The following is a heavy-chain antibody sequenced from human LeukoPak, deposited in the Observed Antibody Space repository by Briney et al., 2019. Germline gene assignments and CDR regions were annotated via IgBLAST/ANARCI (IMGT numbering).Heavy chain of an antibody. CDR1: GFTFSSYA. CDR3: ARASSGWYEVPEYYFDY. J-gene: IGHJ4*02. Sequence: KTGGSLRLSCAASGFTFSSYAMSWVRQAPGKGLEWVSSISSSSSYIYYADSVKGRFTISRDNAKNSLYLQMNSLRAEDTAVYYCARASSGWYEVPEYYFDYWGQGTLVTVSS. CDR2: ISSSSSYI. D-gene: IGHD6-19*01. V-gene: IGHV3-21*01.